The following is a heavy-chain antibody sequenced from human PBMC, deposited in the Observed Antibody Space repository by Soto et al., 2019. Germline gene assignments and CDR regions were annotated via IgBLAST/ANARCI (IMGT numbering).Heavy chain of an antibody. Sequence: EVQLLESGGGLVQPGGSLRLSCAASGFTFSSYAMSWVRQAPGKGLEWVSAISGSGGSTYYADSVRGRFTISRDNSKNTLYLQMNSLRAEDTAVYYCAKGSSGWYERFDYWGQGTLVTVSS. CDR3: AKGSSGWYERFDY. CDR1: GFTFSSYA. J-gene: IGHJ4*02. V-gene: IGHV3-23*01. CDR2: ISGSGGST. D-gene: IGHD6-19*01.